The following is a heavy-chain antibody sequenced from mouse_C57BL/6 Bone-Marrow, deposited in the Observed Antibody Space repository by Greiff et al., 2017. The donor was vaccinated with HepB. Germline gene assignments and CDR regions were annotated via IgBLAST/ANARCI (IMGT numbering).Heavy chain of an antibody. J-gene: IGHJ2*01. CDR3: ARSDPFDN. V-gene: IGHV14-3*01. CDR1: GFNIKNTY. Sequence: VQLQQSVAELVRPGASVKLSCTASGFNIKNTYMPWVKQRPEQGLEWIGRIDPANGNTKYAPKFQGKATITADTSSNTAYLQLSSLTSEDTAIYYCARSDPFDNWGQGTTLTVSS. CDR2: IDPANGNT.